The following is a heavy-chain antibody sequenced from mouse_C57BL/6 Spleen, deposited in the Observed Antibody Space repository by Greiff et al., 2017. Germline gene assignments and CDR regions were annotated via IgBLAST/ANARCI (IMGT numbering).Heavy chain of an antibody. V-gene: IGHV1-59*01. CDR1: GYTFTSYW. CDR3: EAYSNFLDY. Sequence: VQLQQPGAELVRPGTSVKLSCKASGYTFTSYWMHWVKQRPGQGLEWIGVIDPSDSYTNYNQKFKGKATLTVDTSSSTAYMQLRSLTSEDSAVYYCEAYSNFLDYWGQGTTLTVSS. J-gene: IGHJ2*01. CDR2: IDPSDSYT. D-gene: IGHD2-5*01.